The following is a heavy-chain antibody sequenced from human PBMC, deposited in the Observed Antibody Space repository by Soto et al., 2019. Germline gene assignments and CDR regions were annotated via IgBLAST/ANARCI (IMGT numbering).Heavy chain of an antibody. D-gene: IGHD2-2*01. CDR2: ISYDGSNK. Sequence: QVQLVESGGGVVQPGRSLRLSCAASGFTFSSYAMHWVRQAPGKGLEWVGFISYDGSNKYYVDSVKGRFTISRDNSKNTLYLQMNSLRAEDTAVYYCATMRVVFDYWGQGALVTVSS. J-gene: IGHJ4*02. CDR1: GFTFSSYA. V-gene: IGHV3-30-3*01. CDR3: ATMRVVFDY.